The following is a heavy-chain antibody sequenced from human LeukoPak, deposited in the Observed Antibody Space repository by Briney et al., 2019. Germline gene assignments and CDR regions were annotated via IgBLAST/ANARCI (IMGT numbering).Heavy chain of an antibody. CDR1: GFTSSSYA. Sequence: SGGSLRLSCAASGFTSSSYAMHWVRQAPGRRPEWVAVMSYDGTNIFYSDSVKGRFTISRDNSKNTLFLQMNSLRAEDTAVYYCARDRESSSKGHFDYWGQGTLVTVSS. D-gene: IGHD2-15*01. CDR2: MSYDGTNI. V-gene: IGHV3-30-3*01. CDR3: ARDRESSSKGHFDY. J-gene: IGHJ4*02.